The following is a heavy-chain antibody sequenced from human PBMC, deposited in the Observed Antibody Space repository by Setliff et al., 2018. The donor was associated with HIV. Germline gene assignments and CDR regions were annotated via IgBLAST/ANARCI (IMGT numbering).Heavy chain of an antibody. CDR2: IYHSGRT. CDR3: ARDQPQDYDSLTGYYTGRYFDY. V-gene: IGHV4-39*07. D-gene: IGHD3-9*01. Sequence: SETLSLTCTVSGGSMSSSGPGYYWGWVRQPPGKGLEWIGSIYHSGRTYYNPSLKSRVTISVDTSKNQFSLKLTSVTAADTAVYYCARDQPQDYDSLTGYYTGRYFDYWGRGTLVTVSS. J-gene: IGHJ4*02. CDR1: GGSMSSSGPGYY.